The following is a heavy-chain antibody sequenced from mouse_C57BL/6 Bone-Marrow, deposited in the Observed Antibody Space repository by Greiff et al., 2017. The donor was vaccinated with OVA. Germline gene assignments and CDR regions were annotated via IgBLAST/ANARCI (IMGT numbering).Heavy chain of an antibody. CDR3: AGELYDGYYGEFAY. D-gene: IGHD2-3*01. CDR2: IDPSDSYT. CDR1: GYTFTSYW. Sequence: QVQLQQPGAELVMPGASVKLSCKASGYTFTSYWMHWVKQRPGQGLEWIGEIDPSDSYTNYNQKFKGKSTLTVDKSSSTAYMQLSSLTSEDSAVYYCAGELYDGYYGEFAYWGRGNLVTVSA. V-gene: IGHV1-69*01. J-gene: IGHJ3*01.